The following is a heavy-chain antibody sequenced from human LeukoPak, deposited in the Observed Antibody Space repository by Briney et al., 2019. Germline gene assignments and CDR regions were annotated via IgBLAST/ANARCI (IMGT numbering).Heavy chain of an antibody. CDR3: ARDISSGWYSDLDY. Sequence: GGSLRLSCAASGFTFNTYTMNWVRQAPGKGLEWVSSISSSSSYIYYADSVKGRFTISRDNAKNSLYLQMNSLRAEDTAVYYCARDISSGWYSDLDYWGQGTLVTVSS. J-gene: IGHJ4*02. D-gene: IGHD6-19*01. V-gene: IGHV3-21*01. CDR2: ISSSSSYI. CDR1: GFTFNTYT.